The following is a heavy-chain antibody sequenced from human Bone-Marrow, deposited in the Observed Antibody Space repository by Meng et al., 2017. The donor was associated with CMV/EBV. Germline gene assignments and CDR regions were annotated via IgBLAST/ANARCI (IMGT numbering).Heavy chain of an antibody. CDR1: GYSFSGYY. CDR3: ARDRSRSWYQTINRYYGMDV. CDR2: INAISGAT. Sequence: ASVKVSCKGSGYSFSGYYMHWVRQAPGQGLQWMGWINAISGATKYAQKFQGRVTMTTDTSISTVFMELSGLRSDDTAVYYCARDRSRSWYQTINRYYGMDVWGQGPTVTVSS. J-gene: IGHJ6*02. V-gene: IGHV1-2*02. D-gene: IGHD2-2*01.